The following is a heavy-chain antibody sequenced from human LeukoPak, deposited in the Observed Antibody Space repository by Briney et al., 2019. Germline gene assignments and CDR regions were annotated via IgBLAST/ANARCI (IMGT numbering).Heavy chain of an antibody. V-gene: IGHV4-39*01. Sequence: PSETLSLTCTVSGGSINSRSNYWGWIRQPPGKGLEWIGSIFHSGSTYYNPSLKSRVTISIDTSKNQFSLMLSSVTAADTAVYYCGSHPGWNWFDPWGQGTLVTVSS. CDR3: GSHPGWNWFDP. CDR1: GGSINSRSNY. J-gene: IGHJ5*02. D-gene: IGHD6-19*01. CDR2: IFHSGST.